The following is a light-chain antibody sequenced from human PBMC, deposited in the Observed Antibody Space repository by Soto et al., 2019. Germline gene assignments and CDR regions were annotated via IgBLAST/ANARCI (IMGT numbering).Light chain of an antibody. CDR3: HQYGSSPPIT. V-gene: IGKV3-20*01. CDR2: GAS. J-gene: IGKJ4*01. Sequence: EIVLTQSPGTLSLSPGERATLSCRASQSVSSSYLAWYQQKPGQAPRLLIYGASSRATGIPDRFSGSGCGTDFTLAISRREPEDVAVYYCHQYGSSPPITFGGGTKVEIK. CDR1: QSVSSSY.